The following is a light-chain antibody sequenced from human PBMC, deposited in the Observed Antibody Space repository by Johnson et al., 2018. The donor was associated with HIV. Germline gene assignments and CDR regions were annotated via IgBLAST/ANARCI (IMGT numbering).Light chain of an antibody. CDR2: ENN. V-gene: IGLV1-51*02. CDR1: YSNIGNNF. CDR3: GTWDSSLSAGF. Sequence: QSMLTQPPSVSAAPGQKVTISCSGTYSNIGNNFVSWYQQLPGTAPKLLIYENNKRPSGIPDRFSGSKSGTSATLGITALQTGDEADYYCGTWDSSLSAGFFGTGTKVTVL. J-gene: IGLJ1*01.